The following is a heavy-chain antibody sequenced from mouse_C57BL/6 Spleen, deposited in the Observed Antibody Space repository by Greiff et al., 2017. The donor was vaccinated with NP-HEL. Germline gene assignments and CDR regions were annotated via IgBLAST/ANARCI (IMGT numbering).Heavy chain of an antibody. CDR2: INPSSGYT. CDR1: GYTFTSYT. J-gene: IGHJ4*01. D-gene: IGHD2-4*01. V-gene: IGHV1-4*01. CDR3: ARSYDYRAMDY. Sequence: VQLQQSGAELARPGASVKMSCKASGYTFTSYTMHWVKQRPGQGLEWIGYINPSSGYTKYNQKFKDKATLTADKSSSTAYMQLSSLTSEDSAVYCCARSYDYRAMDYWGQGTSVTVSS.